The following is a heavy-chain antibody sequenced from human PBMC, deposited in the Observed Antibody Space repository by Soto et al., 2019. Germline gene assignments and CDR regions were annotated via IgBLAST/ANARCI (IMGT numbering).Heavy chain of an antibody. CDR2: MHYSGST. Sequence: QVQLQESGPGLVKASQTLSLTCTVSGGSVNNNDYYWSWIRQPPGKGLEWIGNMHYSGSTGYNPSVRSRVSMSEDTTKTHFSLKMNSVTPADTAVYYGASDSGSGNLWGQGTLVTVSS. J-gene: IGHJ1*01. CDR1: GGSVNNNDYY. V-gene: IGHV4-30-4*01. CDR3: ASDSGSGNL. D-gene: IGHD1-26*01.